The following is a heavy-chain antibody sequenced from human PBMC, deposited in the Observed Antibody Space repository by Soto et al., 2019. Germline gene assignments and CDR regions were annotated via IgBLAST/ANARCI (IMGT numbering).Heavy chain of an antibody. J-gene: IGHJ4*02. CDR2: IYHSGST. V-gene: IGHV4-4*02. CDR3: ARTPYGSGRRYFDY. Sequence: QVQLQESGPGLVKPSGTLSLTCAVSGGSISSSNWWSWVQPPGKGLEWIGEIYHSGSTNYNPSLKSRVTISVDKSKNQFSLKLSSVTAADTAVYYCARTPYGSGRRYFDYWGQGTLVTVSS. D-gene: IGHD3-10*01. CDR1: GGSISSSNW.